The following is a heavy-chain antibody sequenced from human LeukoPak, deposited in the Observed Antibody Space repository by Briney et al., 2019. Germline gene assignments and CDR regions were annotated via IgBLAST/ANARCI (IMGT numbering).Heavy chain of an antibody. D-gene: IGHD3-9*01. CDR2: IKSKTDGGTT. J-gene: IGHJ4*02. Sequence: GGSLRLSCAASGFTFSMYWMNWVRQSPGKGLECVGRIKSKTDGGTTDYAARVKGRFTISRDDSKNTLYLQMNSLKTEDTAVYYCTTAALHYDILTGPDYWGQGTLVTVSS. CDR3: TTAALHYDILTGPDY. CDR1: GFTFSMYW. V-gene: IGHV3-15*01.